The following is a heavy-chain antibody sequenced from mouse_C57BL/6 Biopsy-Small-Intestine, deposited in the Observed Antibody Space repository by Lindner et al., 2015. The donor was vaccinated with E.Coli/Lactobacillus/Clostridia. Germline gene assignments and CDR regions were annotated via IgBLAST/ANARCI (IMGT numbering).Heavy chain of an antibody. J-gene: IGHJ2*01. V-gene: IGHV1-80*01. D-gene: IGHD2-10*02. CDR3: ARKRSAGYDFEY. CDR1: GYAFSSYW. CDR2: IYPGDGDT. Sequence: VQLQESGAELVKPGASVKISCKASGYAFSSYWMNWVKQRPGKGLEWIGQIYPGDGDTNYNGKFKGKATLTADKTSSTVYMQLNSLTSEDAAIYFCARKRSAGYDFEYWGQGTTLTVSS.